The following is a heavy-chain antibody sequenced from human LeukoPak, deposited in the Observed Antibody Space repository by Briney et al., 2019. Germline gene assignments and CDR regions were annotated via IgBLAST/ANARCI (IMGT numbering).Heavy chain of an antibody. V-gene: IGHV4-38-2*02. CDR1: GYSISSGYY. Sequence: SETLSLTCTVSGYSISSGYYWGWIRQPPGKGLEWIGSIYHSGSTYYNPSLKSRVTISVDTSKNQFSLKLSSVTAADTAVYYCARDSADIVVVPAAIVGSNDRWFDPWGQGTLVTVSS. J-gene: IGHJ5*02. D-gene: IGHD2-2*01. CDR2: IYHSGST. CDR3: ARDSADIVVVPAAIVGSNDRWFDP.